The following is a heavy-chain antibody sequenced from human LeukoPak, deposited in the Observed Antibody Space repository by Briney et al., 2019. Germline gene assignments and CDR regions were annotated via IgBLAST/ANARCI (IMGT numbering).Heavy chain of an antibody. CDR1: GFTFSSYG. J-gene: IGHJ6*02. Sequence: QSGGSLRLSCAASGFTFSSYGMHWVRQAPGKGLEWVAVISYDGSNKYYADSVKGRFTISRDNSKNTLYLQMNSLRAEDTAVYYCAKDFVIAVAGTGYGMDVWGQGTTVTVSS. CDR3: AKDFVIAVAGTGYGMDV. CDR2: ISYDGSNK. V-gene: IGHV3-30*18. D-gene: IGHD6-19*01.